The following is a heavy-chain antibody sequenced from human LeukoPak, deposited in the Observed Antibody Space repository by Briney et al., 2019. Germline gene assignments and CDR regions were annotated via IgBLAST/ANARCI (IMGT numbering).Heavy chain of an antibody. CDR2: IGPDGGTT. CDR1: GFAFDDYG. J-gene: IGHJ4*02. D-gene: IGHD6-13*01. Sequence: GGSLRLSCAASGFAFDDYGMSWVRQAPGKGLEWVSGIGPDGGTTYYAKSVKGRFTISRDNSKSMVYLQMGSLTADDMAVYYCARGAQLTDYWGQGTLVTVSS. CDR3: ARGAQLTDY. V-gene: IGHV3-64*01.